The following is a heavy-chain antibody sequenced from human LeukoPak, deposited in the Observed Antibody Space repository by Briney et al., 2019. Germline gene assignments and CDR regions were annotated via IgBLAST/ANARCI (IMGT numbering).Heavy chain of an antibody. V-gene: IGHV1-69*05. D-gene: IGHD1-26*01. CDR3: ARDLDGNGGSYYGWFDP. CDR2: IIPIFGTA. J-gene: IGHJ5*02. CDR1: GSTFSSYA. Sequence: ASVKVSCKASGSTFSSYAISWVRQAPGQGLEWMGGIIPIFGTANYAQKFQGRVTITTDESTSTAYMELSSLRSEDTAVYYCARDLDGNGGSYYGWFDPWGQGTLVTVSS.